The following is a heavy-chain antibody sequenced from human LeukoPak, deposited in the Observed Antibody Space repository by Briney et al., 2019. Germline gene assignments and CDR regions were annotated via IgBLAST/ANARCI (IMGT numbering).Heavy chain of an antibody. CDR1: GFTFDDYA. J-gene: IGHJ6*02. CDR3: AKDVYEDYGMDA. Sequence: GRSLRLSCAASGFTFDDYAMHWVRQAPGKGLEWVSGISWNSGSIGYADSVKGRFTTSRDNAKNSLYLQMNSLRAEDTALYYCAKDVYEDYGMDAWGQGTTVTVSS. D-gene: IGHD5/OR15-5a*01. V-gene: IGHV3-9*01. CDR2: ISWNSGSI.